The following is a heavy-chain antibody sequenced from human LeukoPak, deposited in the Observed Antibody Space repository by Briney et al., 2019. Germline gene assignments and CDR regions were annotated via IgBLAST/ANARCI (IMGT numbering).Heavy chain of an antibody. D-gene: IGHD6-13*01. CDR1: GGSISSYY. J-gene: IGHJ4*02. V-gene: IGHV4-59*01. CDR3: ARTLKERIAAAAHFDY. Sequence: SETLSLTCTVSGGSISSYYWSWTRQPPGKGLEWIGYIYYSGSTNYNPSLKSRVTISVDTSKNQFSLKLSSVTAADTAVYYCARTLKERIAAAAHFDYWGQGTLVTVSS. CDR2: IYYSGST.